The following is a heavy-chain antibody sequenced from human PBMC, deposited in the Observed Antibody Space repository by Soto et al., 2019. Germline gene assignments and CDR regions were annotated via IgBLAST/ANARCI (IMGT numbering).Heavy chain of an antibody. J-gene: IGHJ6*02. CDR2: ISGSGGST. CDR3: AKDVGSIAAVYGMDV. Sequence: XGALRLSRAASGFTFSSYAMSWVRQAPGKGLEWVSAISGSGGSTYYADSVKGRFTISRDNSKNTLYLQMNSLRAEDTAVYYCAKDVGSIAAVYGMDVWRQGTTVTVSS. D-gene: IGHD6-13*01. CDR1: GFTFSSYA. V-gene: IGHV3-23*01.